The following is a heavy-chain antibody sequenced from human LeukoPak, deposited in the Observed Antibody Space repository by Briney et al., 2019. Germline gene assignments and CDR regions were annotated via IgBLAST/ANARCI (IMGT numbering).Heavy chain of an antibody. V-gene: IGHV1-8*01. CDR1: GYAFTSYD. J-gene: IGHJ4*02. CDR2: MNPNSGNT. Sequence: GASVKVSCKASGYAFTSYDINWVRQATGHGLEGMGWMNPNSGNTGYAQKFQGRVTRTRNISISTAYMELSSLRSEDTAVYDCARGWEAVAATDYWGRGTLATVSS. D-gene: IGHD6-19*01. CDR3: ARGWEAVAATDY.